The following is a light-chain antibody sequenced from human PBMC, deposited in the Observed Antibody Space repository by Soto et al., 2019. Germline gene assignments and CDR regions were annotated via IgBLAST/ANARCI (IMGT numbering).Light chain of an antibody. CDR2: GAS. V-gene: IGKV3-11*01. CDR1: QSVSSY. Sequence: LVLTHSLATLSLSPVESASLSCSPSQSVSSYLAWYQQKPGQAPRLLIYGASTRATGIPARFSGSGSGTEFTLTISRLESEDFAVYYCQQRSNWPPFTFGQGTRLEIK. CDR3: QQRSNWPPFT. J-gene: IGKJ5*01.